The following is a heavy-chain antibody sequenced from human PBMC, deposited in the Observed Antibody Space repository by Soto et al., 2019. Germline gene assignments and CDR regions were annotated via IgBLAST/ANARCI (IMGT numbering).Heavy chain of an antibody. D-gene: IGHD2-8*02. CDR2: ISYDGSNK. CDR3: AKDFGPGGYGMDV. V-gene: IGHV3-30*18. CDR1: GFTFSSYG. J-gene: IGHJ6*02. Sequence: PGGSLRLSCAASGFTFSSYGMHWVRQAPGKGLEWVAVISYDGSNKYYADSVKGRFTISRDNSKNTLYLQMNSLRAEDTAVYYCAKDFGPGGYGMDVWGPGTTVTVSS.